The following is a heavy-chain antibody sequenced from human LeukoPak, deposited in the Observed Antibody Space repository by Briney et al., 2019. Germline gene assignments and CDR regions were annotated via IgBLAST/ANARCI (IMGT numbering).Heavy chain of an antibody. Sequence: SETLSLTCAVSGGSFSDFYWNWIRQPPGKGLEWIGEINHSGSTNYNPSLKSRVTISVDTSKNQFSLKLSSVTAADTAVYYCARVNCSSTSCYGPRGYNWFDPWGQGTLVTVSS. CDR3: ARVNCSSTSCYGPRGYNWFDP. CDR1: GGSFSDFY. D-gene: IGHD2-2*01. J-gene: IGHJ5*02. CDR2: INHSGST. V-gene: IGHV4-34*01.